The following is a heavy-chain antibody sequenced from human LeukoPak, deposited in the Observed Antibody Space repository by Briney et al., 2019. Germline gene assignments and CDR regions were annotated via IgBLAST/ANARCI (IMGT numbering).Heavy chain of an antibody. V-gene: IGHV3-30-3*01. CDR1: GFAFSSYA. J-gene: IGHJ4*02. D-gene: IGHD1-26*01. CDR2: ISYDGSNK. Sequence: GGSLRLSCAASGFAFSSYAMHWVRQAPGKGLEWVAVISYDGSNKYYADSVKGRFTISRDNSKNTLYLQMNSLRAEDTAVYYCARGSGSYFDYWGQGTLVTVSS. CDR3: ARGSGSYFDY.